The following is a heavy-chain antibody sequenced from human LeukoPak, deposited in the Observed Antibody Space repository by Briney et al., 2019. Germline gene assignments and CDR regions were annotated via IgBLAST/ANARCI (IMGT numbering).Heavy chain of an antibody. J-gene: IGHJ4*02. D-gene: IGHD2-2*01. V-gene: IGHV3-21*04. CDR2: ISSSSSYI. CDR1: GFTFSSYS. Sequence: GGSLRLSCAASGFTFSSYSMNWVRQAPGKGLEWVSSISSSSSYIYYADSVKGRFTISRDNSKNTLYLQMNSLRAEDTAVYYCAKDQVVVPAAKDYWGQGTLVTVSS. CDR3: AKDQVVVPAAKDY.